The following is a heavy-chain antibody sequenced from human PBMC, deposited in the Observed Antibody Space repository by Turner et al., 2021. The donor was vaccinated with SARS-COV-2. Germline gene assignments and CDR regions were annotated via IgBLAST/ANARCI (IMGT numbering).Heavy chain of an antibody. V-gene: IGHV4-34*01. Sequence: VQLVESGGGLVQPGGSLRLPCAASGFPFSSYSMNWFRQAPGKGLEWIGEINHSGSTNYNPSLKSRVTISVDTSKNQFSLKLSSVTAADTAVYYCARGQGWLQPPFGYWGQGTLVTVSS. CDR3: ARGQGWLQPPFGY. CDR1: GFPFSSYS. D-gene: IGHD3-3*01. J-gene: IGHJ4*02. CDR2: INHSGST.